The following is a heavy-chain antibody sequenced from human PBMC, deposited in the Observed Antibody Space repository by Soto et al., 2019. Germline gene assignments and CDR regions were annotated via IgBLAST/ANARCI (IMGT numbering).Heavy chain of an antibody. CDR2: IWYDGSNK. CDR3: ARGDRGWGYTPAKYYYYGMDV. Sequence: QVQLVESGGGVVQPGRSLRLSCAASGFTFSSYGMHWVRQAPGKGLEWVAVIWYDGSNKYYADSVKGRFTISRDNSKNTLYLQMSSLRAEDTAVYYCARGDRGWGYTPAKYYYYGMDVWGQGTTVTVSS. V-gene: IGHV3-33*01. CDR1: GFTFSSYG. D-gene: IGHD5-12*01. J-gene: IGHJ6*02.